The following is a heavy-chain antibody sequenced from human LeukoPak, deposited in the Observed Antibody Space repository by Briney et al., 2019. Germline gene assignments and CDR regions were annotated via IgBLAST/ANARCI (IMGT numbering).Heavy chain of an antibody. CDR3: ARHSNQYCGGDCYSRWFDP. CDR2: IYNVGST. CDR1: GDSVSNYY. V-gene: IGHV4-4*07. D-gene: IGHD2-21*02. Sequence: SETLSLTCTVSGDSVSNYYWSWVRQPAGKGLEWIGRIYNVGSTSYSPSLKSRVTMSLDTSKNQFSLKLTSVTAADTAVYYCARHSNQYCGGDCYSRWFDPWGQGTLVTVSS. J-gene: IGHJ5*02.